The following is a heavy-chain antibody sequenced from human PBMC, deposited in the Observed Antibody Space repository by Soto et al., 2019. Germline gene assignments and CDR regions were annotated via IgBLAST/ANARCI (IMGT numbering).Heavy chain of an antibody. J-gene: IGHJ6*02. CDR1: GFTFSSYG. CDR3: ARHGSGSYYNYRLYYYYYGMDV. Sequence: PGGSLRLSCAASGFTFSSYGKHWVRQAPGKGLEWVAVIWYDGSNKYYADSVKGRFTISRDNSKNTLYLQMNSLRAEDTAVYYCARHGSGSYYNYRLYYYYYGMDVWGQGTTVTVSS. V-gene: IGHV3-33*01. CDR2: IWYDGSNK. D-gene: IGHD3-10*01.